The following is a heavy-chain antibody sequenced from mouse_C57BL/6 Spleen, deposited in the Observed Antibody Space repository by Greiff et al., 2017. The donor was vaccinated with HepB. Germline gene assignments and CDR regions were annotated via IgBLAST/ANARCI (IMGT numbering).Heavy chain of an antibody. CDR1: GYTFTSYG. D-gene: IGHD1-1*01. J-gene: IGHJ1*03. CDR3: ARGDYYGSSHWYFDV. Sequence: QVQLKESGAELARPGASVKLSCEASGYTFTSYGISWVKQRTGQGLEWIGEIYPRSGNTYYNEKFKGKATLTADKSSSTAYMELRSLTSEDSAVYFCARGDYYGSSHWYFDVWGTGTTVTVSS. CDR2: IYPRSGNT. V-gene: IGHV1-81*01.